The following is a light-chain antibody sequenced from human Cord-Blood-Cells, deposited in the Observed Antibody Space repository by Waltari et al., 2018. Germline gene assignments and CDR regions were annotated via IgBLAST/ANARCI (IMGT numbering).Light chain of an antibody. V-gene: IGLV1-47*01. J-gene: IGLJ3*02. CDR1: SSNIGSNY. CDR3: AAWDDSLSVWV. Sequence: QSVLTQPPSASGTPGQRVTISCSGSSSNIGSNYVYWYQQLPGTAPKLLIYRNNQRPSGVPHRFSGSRSGTSASLAISGLRSEDEADYYCAAWDDSLSVWVFGGGTKLTVL. CDR2: RNN.